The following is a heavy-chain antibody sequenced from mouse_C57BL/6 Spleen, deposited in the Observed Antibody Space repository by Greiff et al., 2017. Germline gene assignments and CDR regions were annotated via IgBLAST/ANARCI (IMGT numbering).Heavy chain of an antibody. CDR2: ISSGSSTI. CDR1: GFTFSDYG. CDR3: ARDYDYDGTAMDY. Sequence: EVQLVESGGGLVKPGGSLKLSCAASGFTFSDYGMHWVRQAPEKGLEWVAYISSGSSTIYYADTVKGRFTISRDNAKNTLFLQMTSLRSEYTAMYYCARDYDYDGTAMDYWGQGTSVTVSS. J-gene: IGHJ4*01. V-gene: IGHV5-17*01. D-gene: IGHD2-4*01.